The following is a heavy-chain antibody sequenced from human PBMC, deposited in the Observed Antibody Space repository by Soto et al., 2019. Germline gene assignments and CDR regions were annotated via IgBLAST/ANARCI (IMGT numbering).Heavy chain of an antibody. J-gene: IGHJ6*02. CDR1: GGTFSRNA. D-gene: IGHD3-10*01. Sequence: QVQLVQSGAEVKKPGSSVKVSCKASGGTFSRNAINWVRQAPGQGLEWMGAIIPILGTPSYPRRFQGRVTVSADKSTSTTYLELSRLQSADSAIYSCAGAWIGLGSGWPRGYYGMNVWGQGTTVTVSS. CDR3: AGAWIGLGSGWPRGYYGMNV. CDR2: IIPILGTP. V-gene: IGHV1-69*06.